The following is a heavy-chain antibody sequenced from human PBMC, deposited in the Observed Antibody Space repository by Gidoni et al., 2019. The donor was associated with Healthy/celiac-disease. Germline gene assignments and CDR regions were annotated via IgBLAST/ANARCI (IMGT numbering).Heavy chain of an antibody. D-gene: IGHD3-22*01. V-gene: IGHV4-31*02. CDR3: ARVVYYDSSGYFPAEYFQH. J-gene: IGHJ1*01. Sequence: YSGSTYYNPSLKSRVTISVDTSKNQFSLKLSSVTAADTAVYYCARVVYYDSSGYFPAEYFQHWGQGTLVTVSS. CDR2: YSGST.